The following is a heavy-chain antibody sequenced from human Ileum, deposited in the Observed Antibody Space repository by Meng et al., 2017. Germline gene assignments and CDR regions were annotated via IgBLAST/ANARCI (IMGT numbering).Heavy chain of an antibody. J-gene: IGHJ4*02. CDR3: ARDLTYGFLE. CDR1: GSTFTSQA. CDR2: INPSAGNP. Sequence: QWQVVPSGSGLKKPGASVKVSCKASGSTFTSQAMNWVRQAPGQGLEWMGWINPSAGNPRYAQGFTGRFVFSLDTSVSTAYLQITSLKADDTAVYYCARDLTYGFLEWGQGTLVTVSS. V-gene: IGHV7-4-1*02. D-gene: IGHD3-3*01.